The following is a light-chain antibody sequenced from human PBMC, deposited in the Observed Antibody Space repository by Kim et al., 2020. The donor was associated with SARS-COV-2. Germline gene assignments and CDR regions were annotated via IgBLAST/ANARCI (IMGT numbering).Light chain of an antibody. CDR3: QQSYSIPLT. CDR2: AAS. V-gene: IGKV1-39*01. Sequence: DIQMTQSPSSLSASVGDRVTITCRASQNINSYLNWYQQKPGKAPKVLIYAASSLQSGVPSRFSGSGSATDFTLTITSLQPEDFVTYYCQQSYSIPLTFGGGTKLEI. CDR1: QNINSY. J-gene: IGKJ4*01.